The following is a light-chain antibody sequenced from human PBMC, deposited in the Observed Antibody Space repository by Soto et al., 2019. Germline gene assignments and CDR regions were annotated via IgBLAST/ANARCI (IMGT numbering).Light chain of an antibody. Sequence: EIWLTQSPGTLSLSPGERATLSCRASQSVSSYLAWYQQKPGQAPRLLIYDASNRATGIPARFSASGSGTDFNLTISSLEPEDFALYYCQQRSNWTTLTFGEGTRWIS. CDR3: QQRSNWTTLT. J-gene: IGKJ4*01. CDR1: QSVSSY. V-gene: IGKV3-11*01. CDR2: DAS.